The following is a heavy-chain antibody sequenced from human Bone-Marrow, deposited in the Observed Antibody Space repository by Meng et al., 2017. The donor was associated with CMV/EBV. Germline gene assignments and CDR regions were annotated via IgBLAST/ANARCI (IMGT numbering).Heavy chain of an antibody. D-gene: IGHD5-12*01. V-gene: IGHV3-7*01. CDR1: GFTFRSYW. J-gene: IGHJ5*02. CDR2: MKEDGSEE. Sequence: GESLKISCAASGFTFRSYWMDWVRQAPGKGLEWVAKMKEDGSEEYYVDSVKGRFTISRDNAENSLHLQMNSLRAEDTAVYYCARIVARGLRYNWFDPWGQGTLVTVSS. CDR3: ARIVARGLRYNWFDP.